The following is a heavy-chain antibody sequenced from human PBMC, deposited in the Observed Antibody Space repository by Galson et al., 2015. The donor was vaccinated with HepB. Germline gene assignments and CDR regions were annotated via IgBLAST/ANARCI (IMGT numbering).Heavy chain of an antibody. CDR1: GYYFLNYW. V-gene: IGHV5-51*01. J-gene: IGHJ3*02. CDR3: ARHEYCGGDCHDAFDI. D-gene: IGHD2-21*02. Sequence: SGAEVKKPGESLKISCKGSGYYFLNYWIGWVRQMPGKGLEWMGIIYPGDSHARYSPSFQGQVTISADKSISTAYLQWSSLKASDTAIYYFARHEYCGGDCHDAFDIWGQGTKVTVSS. CDR2: IYPGDSHA.